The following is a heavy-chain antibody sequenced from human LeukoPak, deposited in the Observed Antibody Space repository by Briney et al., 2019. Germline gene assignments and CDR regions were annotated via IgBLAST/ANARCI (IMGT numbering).Heavy chain of an antibody. V-gene: IGHV4-31*03. CDR3: ARDSRGTNYCERSGLGAFDY. D-gene: IGHD3-22*01. CDR2: IYYSGST. Sequence: PSQTLSLTCTVSGGSISSGGYYWSRIRQHPGKGLEWIGYIYYSGSTYYNPSLKSRVTISVDTSKNQFSLKLSSVTAANTAVYYCARDSRGTNYCERSGLGAFDYWGQGTLVTVSS. CDR1: GGSISSGGYY. J-gene: IGHJ4*02.